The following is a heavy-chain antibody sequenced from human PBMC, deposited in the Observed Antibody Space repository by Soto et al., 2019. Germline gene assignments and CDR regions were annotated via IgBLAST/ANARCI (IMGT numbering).Heavy chain of an antibody. V-gene: IGHV4-59*08. Sequence: ETLSLTCTVSGGSISSYYWSWIRQPPGKGLEWIGYIYYSGSTNYNPSLKSRVTISVDTSKNQFSLKLSSVTAADTAVYYCARNTLLPTVIDPCGQGTLVTGSS. CDR2: IYYSGST. CDR1: GGSISSYY. CDR3: ARNTLLPTVIDP. J-gene: IGHJ5*02. D-gene: IGHD2-15*01.